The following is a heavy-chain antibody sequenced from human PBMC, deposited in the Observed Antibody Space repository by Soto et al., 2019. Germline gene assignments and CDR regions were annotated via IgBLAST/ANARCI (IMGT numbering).Heavy chain of an antibody. J-gene: IGHJ4*02. CDR1: GFSLSTYG. CDR2: VSGGSGTT. D-gene: IGHD1-1*01. CDR3: AKWNGYGDH. V-gene: IGHV3-23*01. Sequence: EVQRLESGAGLEQPGGSLRLSCTASGFSLSTYGVTWVRQAPGKGLEWVSGVSGGSGTTHYADSVKGRFTITTDNSENTAYLQMNSLRVEDTAVYYCAKWNGYGDHWGQGTLVTVS.